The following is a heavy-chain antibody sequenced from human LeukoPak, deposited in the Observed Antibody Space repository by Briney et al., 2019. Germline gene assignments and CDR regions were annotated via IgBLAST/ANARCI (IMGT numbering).Heavy chain of an antibody. CDR2: ISPNSGDT. V-gene: IGHV1-2*02. CDR1: GYTFTGYY. D-gene: IGHD5-18*01. CDR3: ARPVRYGRIYDAVDI. J-gene: IGHJ3*02. Sequence: ASVKVSCKASGYTFTGYYIYWVRQARGQGLEWIGWISPNSGDTNYAREFQGRVTMTTDTSITTAYLDLTSLRPDDTAVYYCARPVRYGRIYDAVDIWGQGTMVTVSS.